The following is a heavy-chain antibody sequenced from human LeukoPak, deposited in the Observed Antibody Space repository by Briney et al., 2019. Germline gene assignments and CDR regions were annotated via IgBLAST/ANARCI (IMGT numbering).Heavy chain of an antibody. CDR2: VYPGDSDT. J-gene: IGHJ4*02. CDR3: ARSSGYCSSTSCWVLYFDY. V-gene: IGHV5-51*01. CDR1: GYSFTSYW. D-gene: IGHD2-2*03. Sequence: GESLKISCKGSGYSFTSYWIGWVRQMPGKGLEWMGIVYPGDSDTRYSPSFQGQVTISADKSISTAYLQWSSLKASDTAMYYCARSSGYCSSTSCWVLYFDYWGQGTLVTVSS.